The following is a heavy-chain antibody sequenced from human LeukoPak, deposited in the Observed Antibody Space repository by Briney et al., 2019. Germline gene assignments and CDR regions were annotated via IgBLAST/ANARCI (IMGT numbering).Heavy chain of an antibody. CDR1: GFTFGDYA. D-gene: IGHD3-3*01. J-gene: IGHJ4*02. Sequence: GGTLSLSCTASGFTFGDYAMSWFRQAPGKGLEWVGFISSKAYGGKTEYAASVKARSTISRDDSKSIAYLQMNSLETEVNALDYCLVSSGDFWRGPALFDYWGEGALFTVSS. CDR2: ISSKAYGGKT. V-gene: IGHV3-49*03. CDR3: LVSSGDFWRGPALFDY.